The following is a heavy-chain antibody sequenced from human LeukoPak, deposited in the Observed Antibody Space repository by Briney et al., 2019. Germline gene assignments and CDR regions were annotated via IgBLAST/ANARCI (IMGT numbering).Heavy chain of an antibody. Sequence: GGSLRLSCAASGFTFSGYAMSWVRQAPGKGLEWVAFIRFDGSNKYYADSVKGRFTSSRDNSKNTLYLQMNSLRAEDTAVYYCAKDGGNIVGLDYWGQGTLVTVSS. CDR2: IRFDGSNK. D-gene: IGHD1-26*01. V-gene: IGHV3-30*02. J-gene: IGHJ4*02. CDR3: AKDGGNIVGLDY. CDR1: GFTFSGYA.